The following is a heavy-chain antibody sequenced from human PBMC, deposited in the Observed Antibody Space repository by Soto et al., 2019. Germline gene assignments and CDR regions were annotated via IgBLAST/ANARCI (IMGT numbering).Heavy chain of an antibody. CDR3: ARDNKGWFDP. Sequence: TLSLTGAVSGGSISSGGYSWSWIRQPPGKGLEWIGYIYHSGSTYYNPSLKSRVTISVDRSKNQFSLKLSSVTAADTAVYYCARDNKGWFDPWGQGTLVTVSS. CDR1: GGSISSGGYS. CDR2: IYHSGST. V-gene: IGHV4-30-2*01. J-gene: IGHJ5*02.